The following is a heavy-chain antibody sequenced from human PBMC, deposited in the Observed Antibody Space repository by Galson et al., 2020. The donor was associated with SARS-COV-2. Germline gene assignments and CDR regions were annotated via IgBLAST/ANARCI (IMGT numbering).Heavy chain of an antibody. V-gene: IGHV4-30-2*01. CDR2: TYQSGAT. Sequence: SETLSLTCAVPGGSISSGGYSWTWIRQPPGKALEWIGYTYQSGATQYNPSLKSRLTISVDRSKNQLSLDLRSVNVADSAVYYCARRYTYGLSPYWYFDLWGPGTLVTVSS. D-gene: IGHD5-18*01. CDR1: GGSISSGGYS. CDR3: ARRYTYGLSPYWYFDL. J-gene: IGHJ2*01.